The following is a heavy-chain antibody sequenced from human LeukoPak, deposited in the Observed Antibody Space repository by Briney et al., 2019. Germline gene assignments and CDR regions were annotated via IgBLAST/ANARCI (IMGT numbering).Heavy chain of an antibody. J-gene: IGHJ4*02. Sequence: SETLSLTCTVSGGSISSYYWSWIRQPPGKGLEWIGNIYYSGSTNYNPSLKSRVTISVDTSKNQFSLKLSSVTAADTAVYYCARHPFDYGHFDYWGQGTLVTVSS. CDR1: GGSISSYY. D-gene: IGHD4-17*01. CDR2: IYYSGST. V-gene: IGHV4-59*08. CDR3: ARHPFDYGHFDY.